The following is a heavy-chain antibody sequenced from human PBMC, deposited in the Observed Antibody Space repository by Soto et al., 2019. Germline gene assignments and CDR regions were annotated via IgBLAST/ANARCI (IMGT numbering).Heavy chain of an antibody. D-gene: IGHD3-22*01. CDR2: ISAYNGNT. J-gene: IGHJ5*02. Sequence: ASVEVSCTASGYTFTSYGIIWVRQAPGQGLEWMGWISAYNGNTNYAQKLQGRVTMTTDTSTSTAYMELRSLRSDDTAVYYCARDDPTYYYDSSGYGGAWFDPWGQGTLVTVSS. CDR3: ARDDPTYYYDSSGYGGAWFDP. CDR1: GYTFTSYG. V-gene: IGHV1-18*01.